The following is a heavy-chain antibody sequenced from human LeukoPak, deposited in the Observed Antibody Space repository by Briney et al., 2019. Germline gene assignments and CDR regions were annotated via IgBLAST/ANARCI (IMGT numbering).Heavy chain of an antibody. J-gene: IGHJ6*03. D-gene: IGHD2-2*01. Sequence: GGSLRLSCAASGFTFSSYGMNWVRQAPGKGLEWVSSISSSSSYIYYADSVKGRFTISRDNAKNSLYLQMNSLRAEDTAVYYCARPGCSSTSCQVNYYYYMDVWGKGTTVTVSS. CDR3: ARPGCSSTSCQVNYYYYMDV. CDR2: ISSSSSYI. CDR1: GFTFSSYG. V-gene: IGHV3-21*01.